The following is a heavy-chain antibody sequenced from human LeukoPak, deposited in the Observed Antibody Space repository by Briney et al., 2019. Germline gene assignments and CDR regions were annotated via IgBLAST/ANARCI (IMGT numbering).Heavy chain of an antibody. D-gene: IGHD3-22*01. J-gene: IGHJ4*02. Sequence: QPGGSLRLSCAASGFTFSSYGMHWVRQAPGKGPEWVAFIRYDGSNKYYADSVKGRFTISRDNSKNTLYLQMNSLRAEDTAVYYCAKDRVTYYDSSGSYYFDYWGQGTLVTVFS. V-gene: IGHV3-30*02. CDR2: IRYDGSNK. CDR3: AKDRVTYYDSSGSYYFDY. CDR1: GFTFSSYG.